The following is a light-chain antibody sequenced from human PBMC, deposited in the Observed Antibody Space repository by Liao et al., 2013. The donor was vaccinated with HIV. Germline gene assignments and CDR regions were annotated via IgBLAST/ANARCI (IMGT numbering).Light chain of an antibody. CDR1: QLGDKY. CDR2: QDN. J-gene: IGLJ2*01. CDR3: QAWDSSTVV. Sequence: SYELTQPPSVSVSPGQTASFTCSGDQLGDKYASWYQKKPGQSPVLVIFQDNKRPSGIPERFSGSNSGNTATLTISGTQAMDEADYYCQAWDSSTVVFGGGTKLTVL. V-gene: IGLV3-1*01.